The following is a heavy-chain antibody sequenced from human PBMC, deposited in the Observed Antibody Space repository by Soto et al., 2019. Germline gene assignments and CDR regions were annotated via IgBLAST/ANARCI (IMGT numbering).Heavy chain of an antibody. J-gene: IGHJ4*02. CDR3: ARDTPYASAARTPFAY. CDR1: GGTFSSYT. D-gene: IGHD6-6*01. CDR2: IFPIVVIA. V-gene: IGHV1-69*08. Sequence: QVQLVQSGAEVKKPGSSVKVSCKASGGTFSSYTISWVRQAPGQGLEWMGRIFPIVVIANYAQKLQGRVTIPADKSTSTAYMELSSLRSEDTAVYYCARDTPYASAARTPFAYWGQGTLVTVSS.